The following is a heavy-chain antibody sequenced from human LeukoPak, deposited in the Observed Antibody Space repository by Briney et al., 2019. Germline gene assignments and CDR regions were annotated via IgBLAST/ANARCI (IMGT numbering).Heavy chain of an antibody. CDR1: GFTVSSNY. D-gene: IGHD4-17*01. CDR3: ARLGPYGDYAGTPRYFDL. J-gene: IGHJ2*01. CDR2: IGIAGDT. Sequence: PGGSLRLSCAASGFTVSSNYMNWVRQAPGKGLEWVSAIGIAGDTYYPGSVEGRFTISRENAKNSLYLQMNSLRAGDTAVYYCARLGPYGDYAGTPRYFDLWGRGTLVTVSS. V-gene: IGHV3-13*01.